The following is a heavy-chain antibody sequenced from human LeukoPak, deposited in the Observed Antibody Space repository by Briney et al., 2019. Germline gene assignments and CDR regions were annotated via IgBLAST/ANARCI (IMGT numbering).Heavy chain of an antibody. Sequence: SETLSLTCAVYGGSFSGYYWSWIRQPPGKGLEWIGEINHSGSTNYNPSLKSRVIMSVDASKNQFSLKLSSVTAADTAVYYCASSQWFGSPLQHWGQGTLVTVSS. V-gene: IGHV4-34*01. CDR2: INHSGST. CDR1: GGSFSGYY. J-gene: IGHJ1*01. D-gene: IGHD3-10*01. CDR3: ASSQWFGSPLQH.